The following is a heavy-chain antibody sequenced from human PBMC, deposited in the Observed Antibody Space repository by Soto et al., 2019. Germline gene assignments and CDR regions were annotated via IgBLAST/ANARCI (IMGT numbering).Heavy chain of an antibody. V-gene: IGHV3-33*01. J-gene: IGHJ6*02. CDR1: GFTFSSYG. D-gene: IGHD6-13*01. CDR3: ARDRQQLVHNYFHYYGVDV. Sequence: PGGSLRLSCAASGFTFSSYGMHWVRQAPGKGLEWVAVLWYDGGINYYADSVKGRFTISRDNSKNTLFLQMNSLRAEDTAVYYCARDRQQLVHNYFHYYGVDVWGQGTTVTVSS. CDR2: LWYDGGIN.